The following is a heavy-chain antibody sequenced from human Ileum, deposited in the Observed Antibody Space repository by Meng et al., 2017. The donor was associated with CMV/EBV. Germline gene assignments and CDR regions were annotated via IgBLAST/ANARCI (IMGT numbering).Heavy chain of an antibody. J-gene: IGHJ4*02. Sequence: QITLKESGPTVVKPTQTLTLTCTFSGFSLSTSGVGVGWIRQPPGKALEWLALIYWDDDKRYSPSLHSRLTITKDTSKNQVVLTMTNMDPVDTATYYCAHTYCGGGSCYGFNYWGQGTLVTVSS. D-gene: IGHD2-15*01. CDR1: GFSLSTSGVG. V-gene: IGHV2-5*02. CDR2: IYWDDDK. CDR3: AHTYCGGGSCYGFNY.